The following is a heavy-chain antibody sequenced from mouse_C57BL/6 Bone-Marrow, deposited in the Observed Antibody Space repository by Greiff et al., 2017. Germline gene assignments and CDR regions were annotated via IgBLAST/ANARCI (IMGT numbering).Heavy chain of an antibody. CDR1: GYTFTSYW. V-gene: IGHV1-69*01. D-gene: IGHD1-1*01. CDR3: AREDYYGSSYLDY. Sequence: QVQLQQPGAELVMPGASVKLSCKASGYTFTSYWMHWVKQRPGQGLEWVGEIDPSASYTNYHHKFKGKSTMTVDKSSSTAYMQLSSLTSEDSAVYYCAREDYYGSSYLDYWGQGTTLTVSS. J-gene: IGHJ2*01. CDR2: IDPSASYT.